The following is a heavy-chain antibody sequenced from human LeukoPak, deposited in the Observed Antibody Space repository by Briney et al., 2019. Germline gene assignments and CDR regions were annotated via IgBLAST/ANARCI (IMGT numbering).Heavy chain of an antibody. Sequence: SVKVSCKASGGTFSSYAISWVRQAPGQGLEWMGGIIPIFGTANYAQKFQGRVTITADKSTSTAYMELSRLRSDDTAVYYCARVTAYGDYVYLAFDYWGQGTLVTVSS. D-gene: IGHD4-17*01. CDR2: IIPIFGTA. CDR1: GGTFSSYA. J-gene: IGHJ4*02. V-gene: IGHV1-69*06. CDR3: ARVTAYGDYVYLAFDY.